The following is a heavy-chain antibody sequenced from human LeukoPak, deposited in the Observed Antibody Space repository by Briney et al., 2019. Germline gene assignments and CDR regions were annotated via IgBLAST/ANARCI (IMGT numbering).Heavy chain of an antibody. D-gene: IGHD3-3*01. CDR1: GYSISSGYY. CDR2: IYHSGST. CDR3: ARPIQAYYDFWSGRGAHDWFDP. J-gene: IGHJ5*02. Sequence: TSETLSLTCAVSGYSISSGYYWGWIRQPPGKGLEWIWSIYHSGSTYYNPSLKSRATISVDTSNNQFSLNLSSVTATDTAVYYCARPIQAYYDFWSGRGAHDWFDPWGQGTLVTVSS. V-gene: IGHV4-38-2*01.